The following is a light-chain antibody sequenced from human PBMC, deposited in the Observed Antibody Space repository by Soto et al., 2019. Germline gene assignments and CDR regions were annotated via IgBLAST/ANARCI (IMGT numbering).Light chain of an antibody. Sequence: EPLLTQTPVTRSLSPGERATRSCRASQTVNNNYLACYQQIPGQAPRLLISGASGRATGTPDRFSGSASGTDFTLTISRLEPEDFAVYYCQQYGSSPLTFGGGTKVDIK. V-gene: IGKV3-20*01. J-gene: IGKJ4*01. CDR1: QTVNNNY. CDR3: QQYGSSPLT. CDR2: GAS.